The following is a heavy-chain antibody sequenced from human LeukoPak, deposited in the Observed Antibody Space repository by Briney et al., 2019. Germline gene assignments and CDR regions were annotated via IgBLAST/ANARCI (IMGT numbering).Heavy chain of an antibody. J-gene: IGHJ5*02. V-gene: IGHV4-39*07. CDR3: ARGISSSWYPNWFDP. Sequence: SETLSLTCTVSGGSISSSSYYWGWIRQPPGKGLEWIGSIYYSGSTYYNPSLKSRVTISVDTSKNQFSLKLSSVTAADTAVYYCARGISSSWYPNWFDPWGQGTLVTVSS. CDR1: GGSISSSSYY. CDR2: IYYSGST. D-gene: IGHD6-13*01.